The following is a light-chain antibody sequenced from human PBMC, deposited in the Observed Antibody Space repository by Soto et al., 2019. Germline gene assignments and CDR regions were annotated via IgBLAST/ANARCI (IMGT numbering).Light chain of an antibody. CDR1: SSNIGAGYD. Sequence: QSVLTQPPSVSGAPGQRVTISCTGSSSNIGAGYDVHWYQQLPGTAPKLLIYRNSNRPSGVPDRFSGSKSGTSASLAITGLQAEDEADYYCQSYDTSLSGFWVFGGGTKLTVL. CDR3: QSYDTSLSGFWV. CDR2: RNS. V-gene: IGLV1-40*01. J-gene: IGLJ3*02.